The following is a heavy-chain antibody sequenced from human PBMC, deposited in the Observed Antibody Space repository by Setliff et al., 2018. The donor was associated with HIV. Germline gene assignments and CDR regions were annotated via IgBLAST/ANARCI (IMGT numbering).Heavy chain of an antibody. J-gene: IGHJ5*02. Sequence: SETLSLTCAVYGGSFSGYYWNWIRQPPGKGLEWIGEINHSGSTNYNPSLKSRVTISVDTSKNQFSLKLNSVTAADTAVYYCARYTSKVDWFDPWGQGTLVTVSS. CDR3: ARYTSKVDWFDP. CDR2: INHSGST. CDR1: GGSFSGYY. V-gene: IGHV4-34*01. D-gene: IGHD2-2*02.